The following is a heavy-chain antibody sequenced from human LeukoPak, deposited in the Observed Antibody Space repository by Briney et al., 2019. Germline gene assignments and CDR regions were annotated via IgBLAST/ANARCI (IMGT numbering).Heavy chain of an antibody. CDR2: IYHSGST. Sequence: SETLSLTCAVSGGSISSGGYSWSWIRQPPGKGLEWIGYIYHSGSTYYNPSLKSRVTISVDRSKNQFSLKLSSVTAADTAVYYCARGPRYYYDSSGYALDYWGQGTLVTVSS. V-gene: IGHV4-30-2*01. D-gene: IGHD3-22*01. CDR1: GGSISSGGYS. J-gene: IGHJ4*02. CDR3: ARGPRYYYDSSGYALDY.